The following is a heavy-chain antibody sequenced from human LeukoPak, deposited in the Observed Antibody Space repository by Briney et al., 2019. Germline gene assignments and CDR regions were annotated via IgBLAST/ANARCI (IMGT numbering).Heavy chain of an antibody. V-gene: IGHV1-2*02. J-gene: IGHJ4*02. CDR2: INPNSGGT. CDR3: ARESRAVTTINARIDY. CDR1: GYTFTGYY. D-gene: IGHD4-17*01. Sequence: ASVKVSCKASGYTFTGYYMHWVRQAPGQGLEWMGWINPNSGGTNYAQKFQGRVTMTRDTSISTAYMELSRLRSDDTAVYYCARESRAVTTINARIDYWGQGTLVTVSS.